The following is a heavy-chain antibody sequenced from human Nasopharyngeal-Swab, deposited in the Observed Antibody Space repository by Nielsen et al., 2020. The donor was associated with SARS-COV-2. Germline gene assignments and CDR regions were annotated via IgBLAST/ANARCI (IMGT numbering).Heavy chain of an antibody. J-gene: IGHJ4*02. CDR1: GDSISTSH. Sequence: SELSLTCKVSGDSISTSHWSWIRQSPGKGLEWIGYIYSSGSTNYNPSLKSRVTISVDTSKNEFSLRLNSVTAADTAVYFCARQMGTSWGQGTLVTVSS. CDR3: ARQMGTS. V-gene: IGHV4-59*08. CDR2: IYSSGST. D-gene: IGHD1-14*01.